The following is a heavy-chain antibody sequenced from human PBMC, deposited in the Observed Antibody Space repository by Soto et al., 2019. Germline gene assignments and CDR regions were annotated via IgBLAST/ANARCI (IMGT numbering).Heavy chain of an antibody. CDR3: ARGGYDSSGYYVFDY. CDR2: IWYDGSNK. J-gene: IGHJ4*02. V-gene: IGHV3-33*01. Sequence: QVQLVESGGGVVQPGRSLRLSCAASGFTFSSYGMHWVRQAPGKGLEWVAVIWYDGSNKYYADSVKGRFTISRDNSKNTLYLQMNSLGAENTAVYYCARGGYDSSGYYVFDYWGQGTLVTVSS. CDR1: GFTFSSYG. D-gene: IGHD3-22*01.